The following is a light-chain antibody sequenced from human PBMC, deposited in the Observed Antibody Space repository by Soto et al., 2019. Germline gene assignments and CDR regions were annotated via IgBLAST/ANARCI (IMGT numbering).Light chain of an antibody. J-gene: IGKJ1*01. CDR2: EAS. V-gene: IGKV3-11*01. CDR3: QQRSNWPWT. CDR1: ESVSTF. Sequence: EIVLTQSPATLSLSPGERATLSCRASESVSTFLAWYQQKPGQAPRLLIYEASIRATGIPARFSGGGSGTVFTLTISRLEPEDFAVYYCQQRSNWPWTFGQGTKVEI.